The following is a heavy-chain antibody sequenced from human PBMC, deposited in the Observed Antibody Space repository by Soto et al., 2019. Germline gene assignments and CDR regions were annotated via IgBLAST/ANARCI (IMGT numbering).Heavy chain of an antibody. CDR2: ISGYNGKS. D-gene: IGHD2-15*01. CDR1: GYPFISYG. CDR3: ARAVVVSAPYSYMAV. V-gene: IGHV1-18*01. Sequence: ASVKVSCKATGYPFISYGVSWVRQAPGQGLEWMGWISGYNGKSNYAQKFQGRVTMTTDASTTTAYMELRSLRSDDTAVYYCARAVVVSAPYSYMAVWGTGTTVTVSS. J-gene: IGHJ6*03.